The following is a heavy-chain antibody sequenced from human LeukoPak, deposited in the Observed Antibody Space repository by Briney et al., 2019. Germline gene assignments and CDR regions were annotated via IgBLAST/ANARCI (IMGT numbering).Heavy chain of an antibody. J-gene: IGHJ4*02. Sequence: SVKVSCKGSGGTFSSYAISWVRQAPGQGLEWMGGIIPIFGTANYAQKFQGRVTITADESTSTAYMELSSLRSEDTAVYYCARDRPRRGSYHAAFDYWGQGTLVTVSS. CDR3: ARDRPRRGSYHAAFDY. CDR2: IIPIFGTA. D-gene: IGHD1-26*01. V-gene: IGHV1-69*13. CDR1: GGTFSSYA.